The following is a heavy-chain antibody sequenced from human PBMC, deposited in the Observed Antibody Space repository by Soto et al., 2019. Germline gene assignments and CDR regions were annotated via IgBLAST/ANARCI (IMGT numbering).Heavy chain of an antibody. V-gene: IGHV4-59*01. Sequence: SETLSLTCTVSGGSISSYYWSWIRQPPGKGLEWIGYIYYSGSTNYNPSLKSRVTISVDTSKNQFSLKLSSVTAADTAVYYCARGGDNDYGDYGHYYMDVWGKGTTVTVSS. CDR2: IYYSGST. CDR1: GGSISSYY. CDR3: ARGGDNDYGDYGHYYMDV. J-gene: IGHJ6*03. D-gene: IGHD4-17*01.